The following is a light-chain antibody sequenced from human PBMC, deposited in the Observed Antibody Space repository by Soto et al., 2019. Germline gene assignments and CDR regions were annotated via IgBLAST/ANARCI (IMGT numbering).Light chain of an antibody. CDR1: QDISIW. J-gene: IGKJ4*01. CDR3: QQANGYPLT. CDR2: AAS. V-gene: IGKV1D-12*01. Sequence: DIQMTQSPSSVSASVGDRVTITCRASQDISIWLAWYQQKPGKAPKLLIYAASSLHTGVPSRFSGSGSGTDFTLTISTLQPEDFATYYCQQANGYPLTFGGGTKVEIK.